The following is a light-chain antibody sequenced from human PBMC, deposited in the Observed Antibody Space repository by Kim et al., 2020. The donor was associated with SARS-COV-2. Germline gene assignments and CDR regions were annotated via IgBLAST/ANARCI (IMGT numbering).Light chain of an antibody. V-gene: IGLV1-44*01. J-gene: IGLJ2*01. Sequence: QSVLTQPPSVSGTPGQRVTISCSGSNSNIGSNSVYWYQQLPGTAPKLLIYRNNHRPSGVPDRFSGSKSGTSVSLAISGVQSEDEADYYCTSWDDSLNAVLFGGGTKLTVL. CDR2: RNN. CDR1: NSNIGSNS. CDR3: TSWDDSLNAVL.